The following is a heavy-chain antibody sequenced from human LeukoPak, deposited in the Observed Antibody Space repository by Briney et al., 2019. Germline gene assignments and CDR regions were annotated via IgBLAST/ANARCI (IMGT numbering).Heavy chain of an antibody. CDR3: VRPYCDTTNCFRVHFDY. V-gene: IGHV3-21*01. D-gene: IGHD2-2*01. Sequence: GGSLRLSCAASGFAFSRYSMNWVRQAPGKGLEWVSSIYYSSTYIYYTDSVKGRFIISRDNAKNSLYLQMNSLRDEDTGLYSCVRPYCDTTNCFRVHFDYWGQGTVVTVFS. J-gene: IGHJ4*02. CDR2: IYYSSTYI. CDR1: GFAFSRYS.